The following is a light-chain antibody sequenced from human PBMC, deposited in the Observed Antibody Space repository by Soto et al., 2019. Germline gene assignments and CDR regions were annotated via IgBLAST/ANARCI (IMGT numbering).Light chain of an antibody. CDR1: SSNIGSHY. J-gene: IGLJ3*02. CDR3: ATWEDNLTPYCV. CDR2: DDN. V-gene: IGLV1-51*01. Sequence: QSALTQPPSLSAAPGQNVSISCSGSSSNIGSHYVSWYIQVPGGAPKLLIHDDNLRPSGIPDRFSASKSGTSATLDITGLQTGDEADYHCATWEDNLTPYCVFGGGTKLTVL.